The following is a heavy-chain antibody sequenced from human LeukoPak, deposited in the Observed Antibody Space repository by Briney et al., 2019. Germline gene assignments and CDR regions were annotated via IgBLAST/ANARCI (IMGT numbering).Heavy chain of an antibody. Sequence: PSETLSLTCTVSGDSISSYYWSWIRQPPGKGLEWLGNIFYSGSTNYNPSLKSRVTISVGTSKNPFSLKLSSVTAADTAVYYCAREAYYYDSSGYSRFDPWGQGTLVTVSS. CDR2: IFYSGST. CDR1: GDSISSYY. V-gene: IGHV4-59*12. D-gene: IGHD3-22*01. CDR3: AREAYYYDSSGYSRFDP. J-gene: IGHJ5*02.